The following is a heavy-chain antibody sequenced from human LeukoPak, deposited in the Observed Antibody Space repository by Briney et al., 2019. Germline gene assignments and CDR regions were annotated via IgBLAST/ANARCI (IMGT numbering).Heavy chain of an antibody. CDR3: AKNYDSSGYYYGPGGYFDY. J-gene: IGHJ4*02. D-gene: IGHD3-22*01. CDR2: INGWGGNT. Sequence: GVSQRLSCAASGFTFSSYAMSWVRQAPGKGLEWVSAINGWGGNTYYADSVKGRFTISRDNSKNTLYLQMNSLRAEDTAVYYCAKNYDSSGYYYGPGGYFDYWGQGTLVTVSS. CDR1: GFTFSSYA. V-gene: IGHV3-23*01.